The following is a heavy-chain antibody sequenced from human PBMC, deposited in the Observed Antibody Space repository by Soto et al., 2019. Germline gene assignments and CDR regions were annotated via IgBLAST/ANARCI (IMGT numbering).Heavy chain of an antibody. CDR3: ARGGSTTWFDP. Sequence: PSETPSLTSTVTGGSLSRFNWTWIRQPPGKGLEWIGYIYYSGSTNYNPSLKSRVTISVDTSKNQFSLKLSSVTAVDTAVYYCARGGSTTWFDPWGQGTLVTVSS. CDR2: IYYSGST. D-gene: IGHD5-12*01. J-gene: IGHJ5*02. CDR1: GGSLSRFN. V-gene: IGHV4-59*01.